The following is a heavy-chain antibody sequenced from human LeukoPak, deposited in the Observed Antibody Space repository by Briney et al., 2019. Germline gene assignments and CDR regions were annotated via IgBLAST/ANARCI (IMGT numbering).Heavy chain of an antibody. V-gene: IGHV4-59*01. CDR2: IYYSGST. D-gene: IGHD5-18*01. CDR3: ARNGYSLLYYFDY. Sequence: SETLSLTCTVSGGSISSYYWSWIRQPPGKGLEWIGYIYYSGSTNYNPSLKSRVTISVDTSKNQFSLKLSSVTAADTAVYYCARNGYSLLYYFDYWGQGTLVTVSS. J-gene: IGHJ4*02. CDR1: GGSISSYY.